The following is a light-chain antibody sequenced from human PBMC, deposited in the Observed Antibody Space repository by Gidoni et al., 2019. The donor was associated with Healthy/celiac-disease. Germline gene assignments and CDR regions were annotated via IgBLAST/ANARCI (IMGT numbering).Light chain of an antibody. CDR2: DAS. CDR1: QDISNY. Sequence: EIQMTPSPSSLSASVGDSVTITCQASQDISNYLNWYQQKPGKAPKLLIYDASNLETGVPSRFSGSGSGTDFTFAISSLQPEDIATYYCQQFGTFGQGTKVEIK. CDR3: QQFGT. V-gene: IGKV1-33*01. J-gene: IGKJ1*01.